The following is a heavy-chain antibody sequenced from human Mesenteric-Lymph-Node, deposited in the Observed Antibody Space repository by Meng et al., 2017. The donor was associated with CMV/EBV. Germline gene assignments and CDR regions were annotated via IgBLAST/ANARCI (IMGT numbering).Heavy chain of an antibody. CDR1: GFTFSSYS. Sequence: GESLKISCAASGFTFSSYSMNWVRQAPGKGLEWVSSISSGSSYIYYADSLKGRFTISRDNAKNSLYLQMNSLRAEDTAVYYCARGKTYYYGSGRGSYGMDVWGQGTTVTVSS. D-gene: IGHD3-10*01. CDR3: ARGKTYYYGSGRGSYGMDV. V-gene: IGHV3-21*01. J-gene: IGHJ6*02. CDR2: ISSGSSYI.